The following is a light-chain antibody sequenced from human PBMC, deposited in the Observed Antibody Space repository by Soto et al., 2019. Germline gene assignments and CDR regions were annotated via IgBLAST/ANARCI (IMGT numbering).Light chain of an antibody. J-gene: IGKJ4*01. CDR2: GAS. Sequence: ENVLTQFPGTLSLSPGERATLSCRASQSVSSNYLAWYQQKPGQAPRLLIYGASSRATGIPDRFSGSGSGTDFTLTISRLEPEDFAVYYCQQYGSSPGTFGGGTKVDIK. V-gene: IGKV3-20*01. CDR3: QQYGSSPGT. CDR1: QSVSSNY.